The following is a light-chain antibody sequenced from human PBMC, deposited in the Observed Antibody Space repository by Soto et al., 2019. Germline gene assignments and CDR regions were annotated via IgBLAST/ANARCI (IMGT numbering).Light chain of an antibody. V-gene: IGKV1-39*01. CDR1: QRIGTY. CDR3: QQSYSTPYT. J-gene: IGKJ2*01. CDR2: PIS. Sequence: QMTQSPSSLSASVGDRVTITCRASQRIGTYLNWYQQRPGKAPRLLISPISTLQRGVPSRFRGSGSGTDFTLTIAGLQAEDFATYSCQQSYSTPYTFGQGTKLEIK.